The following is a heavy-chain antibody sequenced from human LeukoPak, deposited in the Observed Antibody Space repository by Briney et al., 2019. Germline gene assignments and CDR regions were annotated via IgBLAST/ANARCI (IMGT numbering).Heavy chain of an antibody. D-gene: IGHD1-14*01. J-gene: IGHJ4*02. CDR2: IYYSGST. Sequence: SETLSLTCTVSGGSISSGGYYWSWSRQHPGKGLEWIGYIYYSGSTYYNPSLKSRVTISVDTSKNQFSLKLSSVTAADTAVYYCAGSAARSGTFDYWGQGTLVTVSS. CDR3: AGSAARSGTFDY. CDR1: GGSISSGGYY. V-gene: IGHV4-31*03.